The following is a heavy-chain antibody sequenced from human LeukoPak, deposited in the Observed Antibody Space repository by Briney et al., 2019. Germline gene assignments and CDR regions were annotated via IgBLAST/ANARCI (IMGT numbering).Heavy chain of an antibody. CDR3: ARANRRRSRNFFDP. V-gene: IGHV4-34*01. J-gene: IGHJ5*02. CDR1: GGSFTAYY. Sequence: SETLSLTCAVYGGSFTAYYWNWIRQPPGKGLEWIGEISHSGTTNSNPSLKSRVTISVGTSKNQFSLKLSSVTAADTAVYYCARANRRRSRNFFDPWGQGTLVTVSS. D-gene: IGHD2/OR15-2a*01. CDR2: ISHSGTT.